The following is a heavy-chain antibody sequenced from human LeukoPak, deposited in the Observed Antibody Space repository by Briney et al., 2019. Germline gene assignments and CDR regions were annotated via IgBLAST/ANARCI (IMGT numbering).Heavy chain of an antibody. V-gene: IGHV3-23*01. Sequence: GGSPRLSCAASGFTFSSYAMSWVRQAPGKGLEWVSAISGSGGSTYYADSVKGRFTISRDNSKNTLYLQMNSLRAEDTAVYYCAKVARRWELLRRAYYFDYWGQGTLVTVSS. CDR1: GFTFSSYA. D-gene: IGHD1-26*01. CDR3: AKVARRWELLRRAYYFDY. CDR2: ISGSGGST. J-gene: IGHJ4*02.